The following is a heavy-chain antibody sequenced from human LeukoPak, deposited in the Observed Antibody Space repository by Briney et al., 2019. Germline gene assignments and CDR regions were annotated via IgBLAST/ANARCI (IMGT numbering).Heavy chain of an antibody. CDR1: GFTFNTW. CDR2: IKEDGSQN. V-gene: IGHV3-7*01. J-gene: IGHJ4*02. Sequence: GGSLRLSCAASGFTFNTWMSWVRQAPGKGLEWVANIKEDGSQNYYVDSVKGRFTISRDNAQNSLYLQMNSLRAEDTAVYYCARLRPGYCIDYWGQGTLVTVSS. D-gene: IGHD2-8*02. CDR3: ARLRPGYCIDY.